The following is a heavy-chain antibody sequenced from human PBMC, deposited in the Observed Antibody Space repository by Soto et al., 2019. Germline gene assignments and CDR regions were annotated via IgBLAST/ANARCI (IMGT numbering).Heavy chain of an antibody. CDR3: AKQRGCYDRDFEY. V-gene: IGHV3-66*01. Sequence: EVQLVESGGGLVQPGGSLRLSCAASGFTVSSNYLSWVRQAPGKGLEWVSVIYSGGSTYYADSVKGRFTISRDNSKNTLYLQMNTLRVEDTAVYYCAKQRGCYDRDFEYWGQGTLVTVSS. D-gene: IGHD5-12*01. CDR1: GFTVSSNY. J-gene: IGHJ4*02. CDR2: IYSGGST.